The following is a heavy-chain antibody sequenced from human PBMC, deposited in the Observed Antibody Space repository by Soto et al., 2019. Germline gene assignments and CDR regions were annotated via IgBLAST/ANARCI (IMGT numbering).Heavy chain of an antibody. J-gene: IGHJ4*02. CDR2: IYYSGST. Sequence: SETLSLTCTVSGGSISSYYWSWIRQPPGKGLEWIGYIYYSGSTNYNPSLKSRVTISVDTSKNQFSLKLSSVTAADTAVYYCARGGWTYCSSTSCYGDRYFDYWGQGTLVTVSS. D-gene: IGHD2-2*01. CDR1: GGSISSYY. CDR3: ARGGWTYCSSTSCYGDRYFDY. V-gene: IGHV4-59*01.